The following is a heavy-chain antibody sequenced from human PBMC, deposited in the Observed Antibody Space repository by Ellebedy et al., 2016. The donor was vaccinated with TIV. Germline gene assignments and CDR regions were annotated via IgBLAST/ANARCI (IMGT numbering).Heavy chain of an antibody. J-gene: IGHJ3*02. V-gene: IGHV1-69*06. CDR1: GGTFSSYA. CDR3: ASALVGATITPNAFDI. D-gene: IGHD1-26*01. Sequence: SVKVSXXASGGTFSSYAISWVRQAPGQGLEWMGGIIPIFGTANYAQKFQGRVTITADKSTSTAYMELSSLRSEDTAVYYCASALVGATITPNAFDIWGQGTMVTVSS. CDR2: IIPIFGTA.